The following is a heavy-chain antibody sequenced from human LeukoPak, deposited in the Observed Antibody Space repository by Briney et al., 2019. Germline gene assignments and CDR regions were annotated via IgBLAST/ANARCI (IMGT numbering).Heavy chain of an antibody. V-gene: IGHV4-59*08. D-gene: IGHD6-19*01. CDR2: IYYSGST. Sequence: ASETLSLTCTVSGGSISSYYWSWIRQPPGKGLEWIGYIYYSGSTNYNPSLKSRVTISVDTSKNQFSLKLSSVTAADTAVYHCASSRYSSGWPPVGYWGQGTLVTVSS. J-gene: IGHJ4*02. CDR1: GGSISSYY. CDR3: ASSRYSSGWPPVGY.